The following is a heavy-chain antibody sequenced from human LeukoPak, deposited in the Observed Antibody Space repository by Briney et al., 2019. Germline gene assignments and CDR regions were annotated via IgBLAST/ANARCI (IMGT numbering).Heavy chain of an antibody. V-gene: IGHV4-59*08. J-gene: IGHJ3*02. CDR1: GGSISSYY. Sequence: SETLALTCTVSGGSISSYYWSWIRQPPGKGLEWIGYIYYSGSTNYNPSLKSRVTISVDTSKNQFSLKLSSVTAADTAVYYCARFPRLWSGGVRGAFDIWGQGTMVTVSS. D-gene: IGHD3-16*01. CDR2: IYYSGST. CDR3: ARFPRLWSGGVRGAFDI.